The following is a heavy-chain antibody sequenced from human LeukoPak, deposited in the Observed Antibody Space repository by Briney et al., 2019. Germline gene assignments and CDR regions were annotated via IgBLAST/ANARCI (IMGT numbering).Heavy chain of an antibody. CDR3: AKDLGNY. V-gene: IGHV3-30*18. Sequence: GGSLRLSCAVSGFPFSNSWMYWVRQAPGKGLEGVAVISYDGSNKYYADSVKGRFTISRDNSKNTLYLQMNSLRAEDTAVYYCAKDLGNYWGQGTLVTVSS. CDR1: GFPFSNSW. J-gene: IGHJ4*02. CDR2: ISYDGSNK.